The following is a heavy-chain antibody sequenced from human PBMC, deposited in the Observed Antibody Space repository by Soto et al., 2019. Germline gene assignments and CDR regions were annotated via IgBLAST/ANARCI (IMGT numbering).Heavy chain of an antibody. J-gene: IGHJ4*02. Sequence: EVPLVESGGGLVQPGRSLRLSCAASGFTFDDYAMHWVRQAPGKGLEWVSGISWNSGIIDYADSVKGRFTISRDNAKNSLYLQMNSLRAEVTALYYCAKGYSYGVLEPLGYWGQGTLVTVSS. D-gene: IGHD5-18*01. CDR1: GFTFDDYA. V-gene: IGHV3-9*01. CDR3: AKGYSYGVLEPLGY. CDR2: ISWNSGII.